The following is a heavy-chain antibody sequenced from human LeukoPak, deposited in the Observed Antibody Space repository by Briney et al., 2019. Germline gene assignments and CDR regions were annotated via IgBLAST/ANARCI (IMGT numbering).Heavy chain of an antibody. CDR1: GFTFSSYW. V-gene: IGHV3-7*01. D-gene: IGHD2-15*01. CDR3: ARGAAYYSYYYYMAV. Sequence: GGSLRLSCAASGFTFSSYWMSWVRQAPGKGLEWVANIKQDGSEKYYVDSVKGRFTISRDNAKNSLYLQMNSLRAEDTAVYYCARGAAYYSYYYYMAVWGKGTTVTVPS. J-gene: IGHJ6*03. CDR2: IKQDGSEK.